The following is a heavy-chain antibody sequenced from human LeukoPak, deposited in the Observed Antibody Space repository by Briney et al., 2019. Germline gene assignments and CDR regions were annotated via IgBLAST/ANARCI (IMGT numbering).Heavy chain of an antibody. V-gene: IGHV4-39*01. CDR1: GDSISSSSYY. D-gene: IGHD4-23*01. CDR2: IYYSGST. Sequence: SETLSLTCTVPGDSISSSSYYWGWIRQPPGKGLEWIGSIYYSGSTYYNPSLKSRVTISVDTSKNQFSLKLSSVTAADTAVYYCASPSVVTQYYFDYWGQGTLVTVSS. CDR3: ASPSVVTQYYFDY. J-gene: IGHJ4*02.